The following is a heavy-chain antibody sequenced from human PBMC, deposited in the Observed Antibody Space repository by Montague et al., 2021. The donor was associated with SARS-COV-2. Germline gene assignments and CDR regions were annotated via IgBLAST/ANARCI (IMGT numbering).Heavy chain of an antibody. D-gene: IGHD2-2*01. V-gene: IGHV4-39*01. J-gene: IGHJ4*02. CDR3: ARHPLGYCSSISCHVG. Sequence: SETLSLTCTVSGGSISSSSYYWGWLRQPPGKGLEWIGSFYYSGSTYYNPPLNSLGAISVDTSKNQFSLKLSSVTAADTAVYYCARHPLGYCSSISCHVGWGQGTLVTVSS. CDR1: GGSISSSSYY. CDR2: FYYSGST.